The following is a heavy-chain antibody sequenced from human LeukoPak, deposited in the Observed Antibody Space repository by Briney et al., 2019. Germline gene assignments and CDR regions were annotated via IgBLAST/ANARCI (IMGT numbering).Heavy chain of an antibody. CDR3: ALTVSSSWYGYFQH. D-gene: IGHD6-13*01. CDR2: IIPIFGTA. Sequence: SVKVSCKASGGTFSSYAISWVRQAPGQGLEWMGRIIPIFGTANYAQKFQGRVTITTDESTSTAYMELSSLRSEDTAVYYCALTVSSSWYGYFQHWGQGTLVTASS. J-gene: IGHJ1*01. CDR1: GGTFSSYA. V-gene: IGHV1-69*05.